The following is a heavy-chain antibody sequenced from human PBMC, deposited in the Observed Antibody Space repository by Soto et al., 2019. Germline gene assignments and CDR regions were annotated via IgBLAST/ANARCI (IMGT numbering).Heavy chain of an antibody. CDR1: GYSLISSW. Sequence: GESLKISCQASGYSLISSWLGWVRQMTGKGLEWMGIIYPGDSDTMYSPSFQGQVTFSADKSINTAYLQWSSLKASDTAMYYCARHGFYGDYSSNYFDPWGQGTLVTVSS. CDR2: IYPGDSDT. J-gene: IGHJ5*02. V-gene: IGHV5-51*01. CDR3: ARHGFYGDYSSNYFDP. D-gene: IGHD4-17*01.